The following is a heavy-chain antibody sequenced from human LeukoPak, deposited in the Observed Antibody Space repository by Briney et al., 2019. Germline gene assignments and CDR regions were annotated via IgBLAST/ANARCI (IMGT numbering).Heavy chain of an antibody. Sequence: PSQTLSLTCTVSGDSISNYYWSWIRQPAGKGLEWIGRNYTSGSTDYNPSLKSRVTMSVDTSKNQFSLKVNSVTAADTAVYYCARGPPPDFDYWGLGTLVTVSS. V-gene: IGHV4-4*07. J-gene: IGHJ4*02. CDR2: NYTSGST. CDR3: ARGPPPDFDY. CDR1: GDSISNYY.